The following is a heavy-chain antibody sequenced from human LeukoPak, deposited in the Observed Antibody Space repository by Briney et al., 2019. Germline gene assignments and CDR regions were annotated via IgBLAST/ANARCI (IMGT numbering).Heavy chain of an antibody. D-gene: IGHD3-22*01. CDR3: ARDRRYDTIIDY. V-gene: IGHV4-61*02. J-gene: IGHJ4*02. CDR1: GGSISSGSYY. Sequence: PSQTLSLTCTVSGGSISSGSYYWSWIRQPAGKGLEWIGRIYTSGSTNYNPSLKSRVTISVDTSKNQFSLKLSSVTAADTAVYYCARDRRYDTIIDYRGQGTLVTVSS. CDR2: IYTSGST.